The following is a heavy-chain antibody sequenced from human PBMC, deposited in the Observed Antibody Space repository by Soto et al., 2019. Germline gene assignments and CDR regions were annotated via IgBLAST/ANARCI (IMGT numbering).Heavy chain of an antibody. CDR1: GFIFSTYG. D-gene: IGHD4-17*01. J-gene: IGHJ4*02. CDR3: AKDLRLTTITTVGD. Sequence: QVQLVESGGGVVQPGRSLRLSCAASGFIFSTYGMHWVRQAPGKGLEWLSVISYDGNNKYYADSVKGRFTISRDNSKNTRWRQMDSLRTEDTAVYDWAKDLRLTTITTVGDGGQGTRVTVSS. V-gene: IGHV3-30*18. CDR2: ISYDGNNK.